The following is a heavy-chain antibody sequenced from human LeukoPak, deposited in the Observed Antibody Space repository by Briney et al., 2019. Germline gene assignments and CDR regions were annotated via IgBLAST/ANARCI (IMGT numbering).Heavy chain of an antibody. V-gene: IGHV3-53*04. J-gene: IGHJ4*02. CDR1: GFTVSSNY. Sequence: GGSLRLSCAASGFTVSSNYMNWVRQAPGKGLEWVSVIYSGGSTYYADSVKGRFTISRHNSKNTLYLQMNNLRTEDTAVYYCARNLDYESYWGQGTLVTVSS. CDR2: IYSGGST. D-gene: IGHD4-17*01. CDR3: ARNLDYESY.